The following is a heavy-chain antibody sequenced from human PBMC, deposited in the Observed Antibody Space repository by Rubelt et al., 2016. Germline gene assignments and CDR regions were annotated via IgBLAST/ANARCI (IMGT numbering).Heavy chain of an antibody. CDR1: GFTFSSYW. Sequence: EVQLVESGGVLVQPGGSLRLSCAASGFTFSSYWMHWVRQAPGKGLVWVSSISISSNFIYYADSVKGRFTISRDNAKNSLYLQMNSLRAEDTAVYYCARPGGGYWGQGTLVTVSS. CDR3: ARPGGGY. V-gene: IGHV3-48*04. CDR2: ISISSNFI. J-gene: IGHJ4*02. D-gene: IGHD3-16*01.